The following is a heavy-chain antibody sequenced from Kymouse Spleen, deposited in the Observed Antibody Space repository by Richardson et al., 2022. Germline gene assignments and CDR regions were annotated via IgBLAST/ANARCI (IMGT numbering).Heavy chain of an antibody. CDR2: INHSGST. J-gene: IGHJ4*02. D-gene: IGHD1-7*01. Sequence: QVQLQQWGAGLLKPSETLSLTCAVYGGSFSGYYWSWIRQPPGKGLEWIGEINHSGSTNYNPSLKSRVTISVDTSKNQFSLKLSSVTAADTAVYYCARGRRLGNWNYSFFDYWGQGTLVTVSS. CDR1: GGSFSGYY. CDR3: ARGRRLGNWNYSFFDY. V-gene: IGHV4-34*01.